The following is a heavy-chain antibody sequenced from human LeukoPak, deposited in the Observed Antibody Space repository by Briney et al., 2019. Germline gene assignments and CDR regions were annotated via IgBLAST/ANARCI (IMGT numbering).Heavy chain of an antibody. CDR2: IYYSGST. D-gene: IGHD2-15*01. V-gene: IGHV4-61*01. CDR1: GGSVSSDSYY. Sequence: SETLSLTCTVSGGSVSSDSYYWSWIRQPPGKGLEWIGYIYYSGSTNYNPSLKSRVTISVDTSKNQFSLKLSSVTAADTAVYYCARVAGGLVDYWGQGTLVTVSS. CDR3: ARVAGGLVDY. J-gene: IGHJ4*02.